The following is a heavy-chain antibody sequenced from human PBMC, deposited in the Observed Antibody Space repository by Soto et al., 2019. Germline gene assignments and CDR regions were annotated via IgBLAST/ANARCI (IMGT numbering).Heavy chain of an antibody. D-gene: IGHD3-3*01. CDR3: ARDTDVPRYYDFWSGSPHFDY. CDR2: IWYDGSNK. J-gene: IGHJ4*02. V-gene: IGHV3-33*01. CDR1: GFTFSSYG. Sequence: PGGSLRLSCAASGFTFSSYGMHWVRQAPGKGLEWVAVIWYDGSNKYYADSVKGRFTISRDNSKNTLYLQMNSLRAEDTAVYYCARDTDVPRYYDFWSGSPHFDYWGQGTLVTVSS.